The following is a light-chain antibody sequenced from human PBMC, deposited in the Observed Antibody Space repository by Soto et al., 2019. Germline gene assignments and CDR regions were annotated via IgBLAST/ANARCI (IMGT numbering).Light chain of an antibody. J-gene: IGKJ4*01. Sequence: EVVLTQSPGTLSLSPGARATLSCRASQSVSSNLAWYQQKPGQAPRLLIYGASTRATGIPARFSGSGSGTEFTLTISSLQSEDFAVYYCQQYNNWPALTFGGGTKVDIK. CDR2: GAS. CDR3: QQYNNWPALT. CDR1: QSVSSN. V-gene: IGKV3-15*01.